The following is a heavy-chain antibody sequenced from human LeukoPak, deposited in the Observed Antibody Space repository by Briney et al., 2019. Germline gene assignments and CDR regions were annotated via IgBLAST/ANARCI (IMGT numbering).Heavy chain of an antibody. CDR3: ASSTTPSPVAADY. D-gene: IGHD6-19*01. J-gene: IGHJ4*02. CDR1: GFTFSSYS. CDR2: ISSSSSYI. V-gene: IGHV3-21*01. Sequence: GGSLRLSCAASGFTFSSYSMNWVRQAPGKGLEWVSSISSSSSYIYYADSVKGRFTISRDNAKNSLYLQMNSLRAEDTAVYYCASSTTPSPVAADYWGRGTLVTVSS.